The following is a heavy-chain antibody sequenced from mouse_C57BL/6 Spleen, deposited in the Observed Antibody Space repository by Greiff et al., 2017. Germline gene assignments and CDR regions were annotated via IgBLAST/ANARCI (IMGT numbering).Heavy chain of an antibody. Sequence: EVKVVESGGGLVKPGGSLKLSCAASGFTFSSYAMSWVRQTPEKRLEWVATISDGGSYTYYPDNVKGRFTISRDNAKNTLYLQMSHLKSEDTAMYDCERYKTAWFAYWGQGTMVTVSA. J-gene: IGHJ3*01. CDR2: ISDGGSYT. V-gene: IGHV5-4*03. CDR1: GFTFSSYA. CDR3: ERYKTAWFAY.